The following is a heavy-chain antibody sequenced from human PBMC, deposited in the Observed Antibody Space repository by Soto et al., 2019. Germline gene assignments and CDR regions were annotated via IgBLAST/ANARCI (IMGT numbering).Heavy chain of an antibody. CDR3: ARFDTAMALYYFDY. D-gene: IGHD5-18*01. CDR2: INAGYGNT. V-gene: IGHV1-3*01. Sequence: ASVKVSCKASGYTFADYAMHWVRQAPGQRLEWMGWINAGYGNTKYSQKLQGRVTMTTDTSTSTAYMELRSLRSDDTAVYYCARFDTAMALYYFDYWGQGTLVTVSS. CDR1: GYTFADYA. J-gene: IGHJ4*02.